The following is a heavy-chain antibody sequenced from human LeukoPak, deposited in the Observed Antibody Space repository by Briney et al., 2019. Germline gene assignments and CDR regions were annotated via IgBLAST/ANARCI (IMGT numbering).Heavy chain of an antibody. J-gene: IGHJ4*02. D-gene: IGHD2-2*01. CDR1: GFTFSSYS. V-gene: IGHV3-21*01. Sequence: GGSLRLSCAASGFTFSSYSMNWVRQAPGKGLEWVSSISSSSSYIYYADSVKGRFTISRDNARNSLYLQMNSLRAEDTAVYYCARNGCSSTSCYSFDYWGQGTLVTVSS. CDR3: ARNGCSSTSCYSFDY. CDR2: ISSSSSYI.